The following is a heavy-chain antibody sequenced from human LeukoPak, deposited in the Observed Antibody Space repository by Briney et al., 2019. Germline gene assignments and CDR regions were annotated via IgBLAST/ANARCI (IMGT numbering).Heavy chain of an antibody. CDR3: SSQMDS. CDR1: GFTFKSYA. D-gene: IGHD6-6*01. Sequence: PGGSLRLSCSASGFTFKSYAMHWVRQAPGKGLEYVSSINTNGANTYYADSVKGRFTISRDNSRNTVTPEDTAVYYCVKGLDYSSSQMDSWGQGTLVTVSS. V-gene: IGHV3-64D*06. J-gene: IGHJ4*02. CDR2: INTNGANT.